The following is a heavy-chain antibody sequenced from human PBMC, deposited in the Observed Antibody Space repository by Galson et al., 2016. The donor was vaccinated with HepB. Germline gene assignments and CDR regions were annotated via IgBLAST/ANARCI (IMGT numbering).Heavy chain of an antibody. V-gene: IGHV4-4*02. J-gene: IGHJ1*01. D-gene: IGHD3-16*01. CDR1: SDSINSKNW. Sequence: SETLSLTCAVSSDSINSKNWWSWVRQPPGKGLEWIGETSHSGNTNYSPSLKSRVTISLDKSKNQFSLNLKYMTAADTAVYYCASNRGGGSYFQYWGQGTLVTVYS. CDR3: ASNRGGGSYFQY. CDR2: TSHSGNT.